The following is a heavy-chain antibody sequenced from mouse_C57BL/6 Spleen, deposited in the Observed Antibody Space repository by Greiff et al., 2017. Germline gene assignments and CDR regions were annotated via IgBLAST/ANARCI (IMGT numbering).Heavy chain of an antibody. D-gene: IGHD4-1*01. J-gene: IGHJ2*01. V-gene: IGHV1-69*01. CDR2: IDPSDSYT. Sequence: QVQLQQPGAELVMPGASVKLSCKASGYTFTSYWMHWVKQRPGQGLEWIGEIDPSDSYTNYNQKFKGKSTLTVDKSSSTAYMQLSSLTSEDSAVSYCARGKLAVYYYWGQGTTLTVSS. CDR3: ARGKLAVYYY. CDR1: GYTFTSYW.